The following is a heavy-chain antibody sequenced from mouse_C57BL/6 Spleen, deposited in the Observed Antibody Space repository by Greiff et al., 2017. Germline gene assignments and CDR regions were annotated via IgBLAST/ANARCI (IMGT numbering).Heavy chain of an antibody. V-gene: IGHV1-55*01. J-gene: IGHJ4*01. D-gene: IGHD1-1*01. Sequence: VQLQQPGAELVKPGASVTMSCKASGYTFTSYWITWVKQRPGQGLEWIGDLYPGSGSTNYNEKFKSKATLTVDTSSSTAYMQLSSLTSEDSAVYYCARFGYYGPETRYYAMDYWGQGTSVTVSS. CDR2: LYPGSGST. CDR3: ARFGYYGPETRYYAMDY. CDR1: GYTFTSYW.